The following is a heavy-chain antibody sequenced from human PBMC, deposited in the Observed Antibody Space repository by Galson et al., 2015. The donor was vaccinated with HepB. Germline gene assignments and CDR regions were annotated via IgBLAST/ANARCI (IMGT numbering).Heavy chain of an antibody. V-gene: IGHV3-23*01. CDR2: ISGSGGST. CDR1: GFTFSSYA. CDR3: AKVKGYGDYYYYMDV. D-gene: IGHD5-12*01. Sequence: SLRLSCAASGFTFSSYAMSWVRQAPGKGLEWVSAISGSGGSTYYADSVKGRFTISRDNSKNTLYLQMNSLRAEDTAVYYCAKVKGYGDYYYYMDVWGKGTTVTVSS. J-gene: IGHJ6*03.